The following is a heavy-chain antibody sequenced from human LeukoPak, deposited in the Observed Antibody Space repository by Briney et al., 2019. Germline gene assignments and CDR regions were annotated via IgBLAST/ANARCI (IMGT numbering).Heavy chain of an antibody. Sequence: GGSLRLSCAASGFTFTMYWMHRDRQAPGKGLVWVSHINGDGRSTSHEDSVKGSFTIYRYNAKNTLYLQMNGLRAEDTAVYYCARERNYGMDVWGQGTTVTVSS. J-gene: IGHJ6*02. V-gene: IGHV3-74*01. CDR2: INGDGRST. CDR3: ARERNYGMDV. CDR1: GFTFTMYW.